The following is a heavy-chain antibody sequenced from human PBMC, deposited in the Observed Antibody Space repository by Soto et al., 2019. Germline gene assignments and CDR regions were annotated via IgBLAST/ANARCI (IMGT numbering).Heavy chain of an antibody. J-gene: IGHJ5*02. CDR2: IYYSGST. CDR3: ARILWGHKDGPLDR. D-gene: IGHD7-27*01. Sequence: SETLSLTCTVSGGSISSYYWSWIRQPPGKGLEWIGYIYYSGSTNYNPSLKSRVTISVDTSNNTLYLQVNSLTAEDTAVYYCARILWGHKDGPLDRWGQGTLVTVSS. CDR1: GGSISSYY. V-gene: IGHV4-59*01.